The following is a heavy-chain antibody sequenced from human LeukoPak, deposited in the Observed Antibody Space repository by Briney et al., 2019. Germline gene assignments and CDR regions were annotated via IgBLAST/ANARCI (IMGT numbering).Heavy chain of an antibody. CDR2: IYYSGST. CDR1: GGSISSSSYY. Sequence: SETLSLTCTVSGGSISSSSYYWGWIRQPPGKGLEWIGSIYYSGSTNYNPSLKSRVTISVDTSKNQFSLKLSSVTAADTAVYYCASATYYYGSGRASYYYYMDVWGKGTTVTISS. CDR3: ASATYYYGSGRASYYYYMDV. V-gene: IGHV4-39*07. J-gene: IGHJ6*03. D-gene: IGHD3-10*01.